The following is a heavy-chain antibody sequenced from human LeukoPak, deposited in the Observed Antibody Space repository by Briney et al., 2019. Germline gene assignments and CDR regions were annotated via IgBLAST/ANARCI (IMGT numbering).Heavy chain of an antibody. CDR2: IIPIFGTA. CDR1: GGTFSSYA. D-gene: IGHD3-9*01. CDR3: ARAHYDISTGYYPFDY. V-gene: IGHV1-69*06. Sequence: SVKVSCKASGGTFSSYAISWVRQAPGQGLEWMGGIIPIFGTANYAQKFQGRVTITADKSTSTAYMELSSLRSEDTAVYYCARAHYDISTGYYPFDYWGQGTLVTVSS. J-gene: IGHJ4*02.